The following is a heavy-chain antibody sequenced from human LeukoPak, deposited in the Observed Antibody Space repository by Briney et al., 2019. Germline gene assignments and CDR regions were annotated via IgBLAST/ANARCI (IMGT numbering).Heavy chain of an antibody. J-gene: IGHJ6*02. CDR3: ERARYYGVWSGPLDV. V-gene: IGHV3-23*01. CDR1: GFTFSTYA. Sequence: GGSLRLSCAASGFTFSTYAVSWVRQPPGKGLEWVSAISGSGGSTYYADSVKGRFTISRDKSKNTLYLQMNSLRGEDTAIYYCERARYYGVWSGPLDVWGQGTTVTVSS. D-gene: IGHD3-3*01. CDR2: ISGSGGST.